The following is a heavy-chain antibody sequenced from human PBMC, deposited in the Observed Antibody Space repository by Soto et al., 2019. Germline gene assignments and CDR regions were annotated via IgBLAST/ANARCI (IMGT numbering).Heavy chain of an antibody. J-gene: IGHJ4*02. CDR2: ISYDGSNK. V-gene: IGHV3-30-3*01. Sequence: LRLSCAASGFTLSGYAMLWVRQAPGKGLEWVAVISYDGSNKYYADSVKGRFTIARDNSKNTLYLQMNSLRAEDTAVYYCANAPYYYDRSGYVDYWGQGTLVTVSS. D-gene: IGHD3-22*01. CDR3: ANAPYYYDRSGYVDY. CDR1: GFTLSGYA.